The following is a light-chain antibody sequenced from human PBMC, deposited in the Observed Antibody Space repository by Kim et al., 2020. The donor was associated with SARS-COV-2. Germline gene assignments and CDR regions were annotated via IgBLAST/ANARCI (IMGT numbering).Light chain of an antibody. Sequence: QSALTQPRSVSGSPGQSVTISCTGTSSDVGGYNYVSWYQQHPGKAPKLMIYDVSKRPSGVPDRFSGSKSGNTASLTISGIQAEDEADYYCCSYAGSYTLVFGGGTQLTVL. J-gene: IGLJ2*01. V-gene: IGLV2-11*01. CDR1: SSDVGGYNY. CDR2: DVS. CDR3: CSYAGSYTLV.